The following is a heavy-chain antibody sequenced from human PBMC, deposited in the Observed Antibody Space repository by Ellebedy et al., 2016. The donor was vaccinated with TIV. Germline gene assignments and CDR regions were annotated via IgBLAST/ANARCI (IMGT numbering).Heavy chain of an antibody. V-gene: IGHV3-30*02. CDR3: AKNDYGDYLYY. CDR1: GFTFSSFG. D-gene: IGHD4-17*01. J-gene: IGHJ4*02. CDR2: IRYNGGHT. Sequence: PGGSLRLSCAASGFTFSSFGMHWVRQAPGKGLEWVAFIRYNGGHTYYADSVKGRFTISRDNSKNTLYLQLNSLRAEDTAVYYCAKNDYGDYLYYWGQGTLVTVSS.